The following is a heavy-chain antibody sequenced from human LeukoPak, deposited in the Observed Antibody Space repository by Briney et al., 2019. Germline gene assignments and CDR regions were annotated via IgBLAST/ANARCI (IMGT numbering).Heavy chain of an antibody. V-gene: IGHV1-2*02. CDR3: ARDPDRSGYQTYFDY. CDR1: GYTFTGYY. J-gene: IGHJ4*02. D-gene: IGHD3-22*01. CDR2: INPNSGGT. Sequence: VASVKVSCKASGYTFTGYYMHWGRQAPGQGLEWVGWINPNSGGTNYAQKFQGRVTMTRDTSISTAYMELSRLRSDDTAVYYCARDPDRSGYQTYFDYWGQGTLVTVSS.